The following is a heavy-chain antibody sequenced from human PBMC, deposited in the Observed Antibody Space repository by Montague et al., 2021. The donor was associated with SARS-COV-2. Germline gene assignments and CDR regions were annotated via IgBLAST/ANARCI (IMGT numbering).Heavy chain of an antibody. Sequence: SETRSLTCTVSGASISSSENSWGWIRQSPGKGLEWFGSIFYSGTTYFNPSLRSCIAISVDTSKNQFSLKVTSVTAADTAVYYCARHVTFGGVVVALDYWGQGHLVSVSS. CDR1: GASISSSENS. J-gene: IGHJ4*02. V-gene: IGHV4-39*01. D-gene: IGHD3-16*02. CDR2: IFYSGTT. CDR3: ARHVTFGGVVVALDY.